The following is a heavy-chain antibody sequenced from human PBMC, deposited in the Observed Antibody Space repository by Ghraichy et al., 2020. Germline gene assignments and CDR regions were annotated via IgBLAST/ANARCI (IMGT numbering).Heavy chain of an antibody. CDR3: ATPDDYGDYVPAFDI. D-gene: IGHD4-17*01. Sequence: SETLSLTCTVSGGSISSSSYYWGWIRQPPGKGLEWIGSIYYSGSTYYNPSLKSRVTISVDTSKNQFSLKLSSVTAADTAVYYCATPDDYGDYVPAFDIWGQGTMVTVSS. J-gene: IGHJ3*02. CDR2: IYYSGST. CDR1: GGSISSSSYY. V-gene: IGHV4-39*01.